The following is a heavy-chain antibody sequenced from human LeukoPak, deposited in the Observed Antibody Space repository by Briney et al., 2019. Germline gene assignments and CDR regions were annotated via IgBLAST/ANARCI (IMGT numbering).Heavy chain of an antibody. D-gene: IGHD6-13*01. CDR1: GFTFSSYW. Sequence: GGSLRLSRAVSGFTFSSYWMKWVRQAPGKGLEWVASIRQDGGEKSYVDSVKGRFPLSRDNTKTSLYLQMSSLRAEDTTVYYCARDGTAAGLYFDLWGQGTLVTVSS. V-gene: IGHV3-7*01. CDR2: IRQDGGEK. J-gene: IGHJ4*01. CDR3: ARDGTAAGLYFDL.